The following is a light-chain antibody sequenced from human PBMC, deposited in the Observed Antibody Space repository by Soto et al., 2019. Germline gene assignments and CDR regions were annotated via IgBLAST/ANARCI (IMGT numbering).Light chain of an antibody. CDR2: EGS. CDR3: CSYAGSSTYV. CDR1: SSDVGNYNL. J-gene: IGLJ1*01. V-gene: IGLV2-23*01. Sequence: QSVLSHPASVSWSPGHAITISCTGTSSDVGNYNLVSWYQQHPGKAPKLMIYEGSKRPSGVSNRFSGSKSGNTASLTISILQAEEEADYYCCSYAGSSTYVFGTGTRSPS.